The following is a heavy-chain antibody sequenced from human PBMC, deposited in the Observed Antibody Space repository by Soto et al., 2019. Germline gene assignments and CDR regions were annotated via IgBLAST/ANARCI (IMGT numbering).Heavy chain of an antibody. Sequence: PSETLSLTCTVSGGSISSSSYYWGWIRQPPGKGLEWIGSIYYSGSTYYNPSLKSRVTISVDTSKNQFSLKLSSVTAADTAVYYCARLSSGWYEEKWFDPWGQGTLVTVSS. CDR2: IYYSGST. CDR3: ARLSSGWYEEKWFDP. D-gene: IGHD6-19*01. J-gene: IGHJ5*02. V-gene: IGHV4-39*01. CDR1: GGSISSSSYY.